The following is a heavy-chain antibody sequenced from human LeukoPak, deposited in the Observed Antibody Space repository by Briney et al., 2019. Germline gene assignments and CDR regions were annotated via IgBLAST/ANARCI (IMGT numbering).Heavy chain of an antibody. V-gene: IGHV3-30*02. CDR3: AKDFWTVTTGFY. CDR1: GFTFSTYG. J-gene: IGHJ4*01. Sequence: GGSLRLSCAASGFTFSTYGMHWVRQAPGKGLEWVAFIQFDGSNEYNADSVKGRFTISRDSSKNTMYLQMNGLRAEDTAVYYCAKDFWTVTTGFYWGHGTLVHVSS. CDR2: IQFDGSNE. D-gene: IGHD4-17*01.